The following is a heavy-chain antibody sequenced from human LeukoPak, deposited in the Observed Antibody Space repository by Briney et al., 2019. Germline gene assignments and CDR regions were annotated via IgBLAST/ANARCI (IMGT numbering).Heavy chain of an antibody. CDR2: IYNCGST. D-gene: IGHD6-19*01. V-gene: IGHV3-66*03. Sequence: GGSLRLSCAASGFTVSSNYMNWVRQAPGKGLEWVSVIYNCGSTYYADSVKGRFIISRDNSKNTLYLQMNSLRAEDTAVYYCARDMYSSGWYVRSSAFDIWGQGTMVTVSS. CDR3: ARDMYSSGWYVRSSAFDI. J-gene: IGHJ3*02. CDR1: GFTVSSNY.